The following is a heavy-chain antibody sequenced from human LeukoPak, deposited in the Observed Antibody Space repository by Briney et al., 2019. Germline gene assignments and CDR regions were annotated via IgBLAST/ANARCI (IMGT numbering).Heavy chain of an antibody. CDR2: ISYDGSNK. V-gene: IGHV3-30*18. J-gene: IGHJ4*02. CDR3: AKDDYGDNDLDY. CDR1: GFTFSSYG. D-gene: IGHD4-17*01. Sequence: PGRSLRLSCAASGFTFSSYGMHWVRQAPGKGLGWVAVISYDGSNKYYADSVKGRFTISRDNSKNTLYLQMNSLRAEDTAVYYCAKDDYGDNDLDYWGQGTLVTVSS.